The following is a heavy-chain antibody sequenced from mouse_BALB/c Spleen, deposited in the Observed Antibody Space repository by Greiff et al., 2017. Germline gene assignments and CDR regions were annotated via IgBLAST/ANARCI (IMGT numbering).Heavy chain of an antibody. J-gene: IGHJ4*01. Sequence: EADGGLVQPKGSLKLSCAASGFTFNTNAMNWVRQAPGKGLEWVARIRSKSNNYATYYADSVKDRFTISRDDSQSMLYLQTNNLKTEDTAMYYCVRDSGDYDGVMDYWGQGTSVTVSS. CDR3: VRDSGDYDGVMDY. CDR2: IRSKSNNYAT. D-gene: IGHD2-4*01. CDR1: GFTFNTNA. V-gene: IGHV10S3*01.